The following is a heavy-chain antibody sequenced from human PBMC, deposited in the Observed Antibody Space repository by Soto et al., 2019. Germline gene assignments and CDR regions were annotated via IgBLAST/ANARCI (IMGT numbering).Heavy chain of an antibody. Sequence: PXETLSLSFTVSGGSISSSRYYWGWIRQPPGKGLEWSGSIYYSGSTYYNPSLKSRVTISVDTSKNQFSLKLSSVTAADTAVYYCARHRGFGELSHYGMDVWGQGTTVTVSS. V-gene: IGHV4-39*01. D-gene: IGHD3-10*01. CDR1: GGSISSSRYY. CDR2: IYYSGST. CDR3: ARHRGFGELSHYGMDV. J-gene: IGHJ6*02.